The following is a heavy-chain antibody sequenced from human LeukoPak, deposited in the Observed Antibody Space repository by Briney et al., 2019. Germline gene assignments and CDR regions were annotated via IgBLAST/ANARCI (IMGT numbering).Heavy chain of an antibody. CDR1: GFTFSNAW. V-gene: IGHV3-15*01. CDR2: IKSKTDGGTT. J-gene: IGHJ4*02. D-gene: IGHD6-19*01. Sequence: GGSLRLSCAASGFTFSNAWMSWVRQAPGKGLEWVGRIKSKTDGGTTDYAAPVKGRFTISRDDSKNTLYLQMNSLKTEDTAVYYCTTPGRAVAGLRPSSGYWGQGTLVTVSS. CDR3: TTPGRAVAGLRPSSGY.